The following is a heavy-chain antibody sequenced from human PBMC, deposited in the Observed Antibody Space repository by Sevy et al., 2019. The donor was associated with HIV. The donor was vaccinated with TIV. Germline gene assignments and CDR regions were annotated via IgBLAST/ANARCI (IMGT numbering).Heavy chain of an antibody. Sequence: ASVKVSCKVSGYILTELSMHWVRQAPGKGLEWMGGFDPEDGETIYAQKFQGRVTMTEDTSTDTAYMELSSLKSEDTAVYYCTTMEYFYDSSTYLNGDYWGQGTLVTVSS. J-gene: IGHJ4*02. V-gene: IGHV1-24*01. CDR1: GYILTELS. D-gene: IGHD3-22*01. CDR2: FDPEDGET. CDR3: TTMEYFYDSSTYLNGDY.